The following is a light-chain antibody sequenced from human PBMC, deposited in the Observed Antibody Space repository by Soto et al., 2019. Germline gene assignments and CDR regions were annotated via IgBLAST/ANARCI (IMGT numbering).Light chain of an antibody. V-gene: IGKV3-15*01. CDR2: GAS. J-gene: IGKJ1*01. CDR3: QVSRT. CDR1: QSVSSN. Sequence: EIVMTQSPATLSVSPGERATLSCRASQSVSSNLAWYQQKPGQAPRLLIYGASTRATGIPARFSGSGSGTEVTLTISSLQSEDFAVYYCQVSRTFGQGTKVEIK.